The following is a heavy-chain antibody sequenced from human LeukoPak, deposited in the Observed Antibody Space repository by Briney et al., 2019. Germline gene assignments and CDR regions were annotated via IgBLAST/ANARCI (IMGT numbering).Heavy chain of an antibody. CDR3: AREDTAMVSDYGMDV. J-gene: IGHJ6*02. CDR1: GFTFSSYS. D-gene: IGHD5-18*01. CDR2: ISSSSSYI. V-gene: IGHV3-21*01. Sequence: GGSLRLSCAASGFTFSSYSMNRVRQAPGKGLEWVSSISSSSSYIYYADSVKGRFTISRDNAKNSLYLQMNSLRAEDTAVYYCAREDTAMVSDYGMDVWGQGTTVTVSS.